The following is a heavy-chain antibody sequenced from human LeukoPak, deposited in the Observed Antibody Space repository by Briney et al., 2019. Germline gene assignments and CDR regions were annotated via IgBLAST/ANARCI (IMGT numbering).Heavy chain of an antibody. J-gene: IGHJ4*02. CDR1: GFTVSSNY. Sequence: PGGSLRLSCAASGFTVSSNYMSWVRQAPGKGLEWVSVIYSGDSTSYADSVKGRFIISRDTFKNALYLQMYSLSAEDTAVYYCARLPVIDRGVIAFDYWGQGTVVTVSS. V-gene: IGHV3-66*04. D-gene: IGHD3-10*01. CDR2: IYSGDST. CDR3: ARLPVIDRGVIAFDY.